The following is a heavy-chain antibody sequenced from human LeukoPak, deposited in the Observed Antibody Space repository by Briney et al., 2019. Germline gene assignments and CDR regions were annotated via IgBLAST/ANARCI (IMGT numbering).Heavy chain of an antibody. CDR1: GLTFSNAW. J-gene: IGHJ3*02. CDR2: IRSKTDGGTT. V-gene: IGHV3-15*01. D-gene: IGHD2-21*02. Sequence: GGSQRLSCVASGLTFSNAWMTWVRQAPGKGLEWVGLIRSKTDGGTTDYAAPLKDRFTILRDDSKSTLFLQMNSLKADDTAVYYCATDTATEARHIWGQGTTVTVSS. CDR3: ATDTATEARHI.